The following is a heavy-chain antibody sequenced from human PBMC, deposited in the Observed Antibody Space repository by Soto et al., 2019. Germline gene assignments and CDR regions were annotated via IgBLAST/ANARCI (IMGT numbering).Heavy chain of an antibody. J-gene: IGHJ3*02. V-gene: IGHV2-5*01. D-gene: IGHD6-6*01. CDR2: IYWSGDE. CDR1: GFSLSTSGVG. Sequence: QGTLKESGPTLVKPTQTLTLTCSFSGFSLSTSGVGVGWIRQSPGKALEWLALIYWSGDEHYRPSLKSRLSIIKATYKNHAVLIMTDMDPVDTATYYCARGLATLPVFAFDIWGQGTMVTVSS. CDR3: ARGLATLPVFAFDI.